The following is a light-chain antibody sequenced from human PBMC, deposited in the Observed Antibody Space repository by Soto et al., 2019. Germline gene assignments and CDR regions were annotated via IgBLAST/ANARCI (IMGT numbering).Light chain of an antibody. CDR3: LQPSTYPLT. CDR2: AAS. V-gene: IGKV1-17*01. CDR1: QGIRND. J-gene: IGKJ1*01. Sequence: DLQMTQFPSSLSASVGDRVTITCRASQGIRNDLAWYQQKPGKAPKRMIYAASSLQSGVPSRFSGSGSGTEFTLAISSLQTEDFATFYCLQPSTYPLTFGQGTKVEIK.